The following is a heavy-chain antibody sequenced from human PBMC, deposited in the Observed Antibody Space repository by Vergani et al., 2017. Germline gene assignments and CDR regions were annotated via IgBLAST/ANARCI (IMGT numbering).Heavy chain of an antibody. CDR3: ARDSWTSELRGVYWFDT. D-gene: IGHD3-10*01. Sequence: QVQLQESGPGLVKPSETLSLTCAVFGYSIRSGYYWGWIRQPAGKGLEWIGRIHSSGTTNYNPSLKSRVTLSVDTSKNQLSLRMTSVTAADTAVYYCARDSWTSELRGVYWFDTWGQGTLVSVSS. J-gene: IGHJ5*02. V-gene: IGHV4-4*07. CDR1: GYSIRSGYY. CDR2: IHSSGTT.